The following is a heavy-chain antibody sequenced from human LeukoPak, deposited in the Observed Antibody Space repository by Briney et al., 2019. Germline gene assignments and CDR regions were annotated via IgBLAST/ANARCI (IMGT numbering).Heavy chain of an antibody. D-gene: IGHD6-25*01. V-gene: IGHV4-38-2*02. Sequence: PSGTLSLTCTVSGYSISSSYYWDWIRQPPGKGLEWIGSIYYGGSTYYNPSLKSRVTISIDTSKNQFSLKLRSVTAADTAVYYCARSRGRLAQLDCWGQGTLVTVSS. CDR3: ARSRGRLAQLDC. J-gene: IGHJ4*02. CDR1: GYSISSSYY. CDR2: IYYGGST.